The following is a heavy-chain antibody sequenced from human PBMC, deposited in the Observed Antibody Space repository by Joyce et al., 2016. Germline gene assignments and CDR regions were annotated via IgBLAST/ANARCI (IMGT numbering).Heavy chain of an antibody. CDR1: GFTFSNYA. CDR2: MRGSGGNT. Sequence: EVQLLESGGGLVQPGGSLRLSCSASGFTFSNYAMSWVRQAPGKVLEWVSGMRGSGGNTYHADSVKGRFTISRDNSKNTLYLQMHSLKAEDTAVYYCAKSRRAITTGGCDYWGQGTLVTVSS. CDR3: AKSRRAITTGGCDY. D-gene: IGHD4-11*01. J-gene: IGHJ4*02. V-gene: IGHV3-23*01.